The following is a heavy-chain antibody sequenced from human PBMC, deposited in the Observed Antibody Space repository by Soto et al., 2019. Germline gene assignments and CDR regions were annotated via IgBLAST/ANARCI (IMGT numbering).Heavy chain of an antibody. CDR1: GFSLSTDGVG. CDR3: AHAYGGTSWPNDAFDV. Sequence: QITLKESGPTLVKPTQTLTLTCTFSGFSLSTDGVGVGWIRQPPGKALEWLALIYWDDDQRYSPSLKTRLTNTKDTSKNQVFLTMTNMDPVDTATYYCAHAYGGTSWPNDAFDVWGQGTVVTVSS. D-gene: IGHD2-2*01. CDR2: IYWDDDQ. J-gene: IGHJ3*01. V-gene: IGHV2-5*02.